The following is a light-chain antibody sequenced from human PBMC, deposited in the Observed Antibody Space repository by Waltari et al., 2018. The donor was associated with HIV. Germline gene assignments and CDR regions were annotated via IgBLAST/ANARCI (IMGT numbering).Light chain of an antibody. V-gene: IGLV2-14*03. CDR2: EVA. J-gene: IGLJ2*01. CDR3: NSYTPTNTQ. CDR1: SSDVGAYNY. Sequence: QSALTQPASVSGSPGQSITISCTGTSSDVGAYNYVSWYQQHPGKAPKLLIYEVANRHAGVSDRFSGSKSGNTASLTISGLQTDDEALYYCNSYTPTNTQFGGGTKLTVL.